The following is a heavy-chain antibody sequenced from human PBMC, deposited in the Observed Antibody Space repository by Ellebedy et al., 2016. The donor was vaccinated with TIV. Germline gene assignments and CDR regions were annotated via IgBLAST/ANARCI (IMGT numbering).Heavy chain of an antibody. CDR1: GYSFTSYW. V-gene: IGHV5-51*01. J-gene: IGHJ4*02. CDR3: ARHGGREDSSGYLNPLDY. D-gene: IGHD3-22*01. Sequence: PGGSLRLSCKGSGYSFTSYWIGWVRQMPGKGLEWMGIIYPGDSDTRYSPSFQGQVTISADKSISTAYLQWSSLKASDTAMYYCARHGGREDSSGYLNPLDYWGQGTLVTVSS. CDR2: IYPGDSDT.